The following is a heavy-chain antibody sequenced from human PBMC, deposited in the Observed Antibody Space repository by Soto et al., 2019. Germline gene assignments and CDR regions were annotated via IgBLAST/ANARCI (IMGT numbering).Heavy chain of an antibody. CDR2: IIPIFGTA. J-gene: IGHJ6*02. V-gene: IGHV1-69*06. CDR3: ARALRFLEWPYYYYGMDV. D-gene: IGHD3-3*01. Sequence: SVKVSCKASGGTFSSYAISWVRQAPGQGLEWMGGIIPIFGTANYAQKFQGRVTITADKSTSTAYMELSSLRSEDTAVYYCARALRFLEWPYYYYGMDVWGQGATVTVSS. CDR1: GGTFSSYA.